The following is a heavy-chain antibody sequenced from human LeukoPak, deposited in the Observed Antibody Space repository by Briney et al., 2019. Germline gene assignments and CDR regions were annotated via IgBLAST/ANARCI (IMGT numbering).Heavy chain of an antibody. CDR2: IIPIFGTA. D-gene: IGHD2-8*01. J-gene: IGHJ6*02. CDR1: GGTFSSYA. V-gene: IGHV1-69*01. Sequence: GSSVKVSCKASGGTFSSYAISWVRQAPGQGLEWVGGIIPIFGTANYAEKFQGRVTITADESTSTAYMELSSLRSEDTAVYYCARGNGGRGGGYYYGMDVWGQGTTVTVSS. CDR3: ARGNGGRGGGYYYGMDV.